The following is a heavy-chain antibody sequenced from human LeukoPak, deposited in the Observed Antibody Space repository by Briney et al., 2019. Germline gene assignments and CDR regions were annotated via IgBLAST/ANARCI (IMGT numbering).Heavy chain of an antibody. CDR2: IYYSGSP. D-gene: IGHD5-18*01. CDR1: GDSLSSSTFY. J-gene: IGHJ4*02. CDR3: ARSAPDTAYGRYFDC. V-gene: IGHV4-39*01. Sequence: SETLSLTCTVSGDSLSSSTFYWGWIRQPPGKGLEWIGSIYYSGSPYYNPSLKTRLTMSVDTSKNQFSLNLNSVTAADTAVYYCARSAPDTAYGRYFDCWGQGALVTVSS.